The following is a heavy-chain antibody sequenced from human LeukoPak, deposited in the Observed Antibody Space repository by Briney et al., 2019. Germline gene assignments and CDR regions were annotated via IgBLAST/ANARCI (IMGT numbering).Heavy chain of an antibody. D-gene: IGHD4-17*01. CDR2: VYSSEIT. Sequence: SETLSLTCTVSGGSLSSYYWSWIRQPPGKGLEWIGYVYSSEITNYNPSPKSRVTLSLDTSGNQFSLKLTSVTAADTAVYYCARCDSVTALDYWGHGTLVTVSS. CDR3: ARCDSVTALDY. V-gene: IGHV4-59*01. CDR1: GGSLSSYY. J-gene: IGHJ4*01.